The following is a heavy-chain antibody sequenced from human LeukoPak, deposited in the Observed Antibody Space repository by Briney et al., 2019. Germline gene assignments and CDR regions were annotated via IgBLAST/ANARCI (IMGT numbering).Heavy chain of an antibody. Sequence: SETLSLTCTVSGGSISSYYWSWIRQPAGKGLEWIGRIYTSGSTYYNPSLKSRVTISVDTSKNQFSLKLSSVTAADTAVYYCAYCSGWYRSLDYWGQGTLVTVSS. CDR3: AYCSGWYRSLDY. CDR1: GGSISSYY. V-gene: IGHV4-4*07. J-gene: IGHJ4*02. CDR2: IYTSGST. D-gene: IGHD6-19*01.